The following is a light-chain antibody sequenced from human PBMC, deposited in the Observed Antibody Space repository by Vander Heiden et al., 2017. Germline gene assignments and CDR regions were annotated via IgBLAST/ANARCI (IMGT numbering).Light chain of an antibody. CDR3: HQYNHWPLYT. J-gene: IGKJ2*01. V-gene: IGKV3-15*01. Sequence: EIVMTQSPVTLSVSPGESATLPCRAIQTISNYVAWYQQKPGQAPRLLIYGASTRATGVPARFSGSGSGTEFTLTVVGLQSEDFAVYCCHQYNHWPLYTFGQGTKLEIK. CDR1: QTISNY. CDR2: GAS.